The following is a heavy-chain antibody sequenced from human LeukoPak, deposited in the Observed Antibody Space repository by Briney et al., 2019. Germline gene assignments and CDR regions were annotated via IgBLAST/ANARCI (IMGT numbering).Heavy chain of an antibody. CDR2: INPNSGGT. CDR1: GYTFTGYF. Sequence: ASVKVSCKASGYTFTGYFMHWVRQAPGQGLEWMGWINPNSGGTNFAQKFQGRVTMARDTSISTAYMELSRLRSDDTAVYYCARGCQYQLLIFLYYYMDVWGKGTTVTISS. D-gene: IGHD2-2*01. CDR3: ARGCQYQLLIFLYYYMDV. J-gene: IGHJ6*03. V-gene: IGHV1-2*02.